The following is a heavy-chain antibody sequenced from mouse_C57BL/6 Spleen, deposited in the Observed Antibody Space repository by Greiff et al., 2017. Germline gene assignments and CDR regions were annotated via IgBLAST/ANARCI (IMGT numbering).Heavy chain of an antibody. Sequence: VQLQQSGPELVKPGASVKMSCKASGYTFTDYNMHWVKQSHGKSLEWIGYINPNNGGTSYNQKFKGKATLTVNKSSSTAYMELRSLTSEDSAVYYGARDYDYESYAMDYWGQGTSVTVSS. CDR1: GYTFTDYN. V-gene: IGHV1-22*01. CDR3: ARDYDYESYAMDY. D-gene: IGHD2-4*01. J-gene: IGHJ4*01. CDR2: INPNNGGT.